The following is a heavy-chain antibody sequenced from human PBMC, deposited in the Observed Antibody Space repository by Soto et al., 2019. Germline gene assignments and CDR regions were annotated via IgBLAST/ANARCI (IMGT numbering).Heavy chain of an antibody. D-gene: IGHD5-12*01. Sequence: ASVKVSCKASGYTFTSYAMHWVRQAPGQRLEWMGWINAGNGNTKYSQKFQGRVTITRDTSASTAYMELSSLRSEDTAVYYCARTRASEWIRLKTSWFDPWGQGTLVTVSS. CDR1: GYTFTSYA. J-gene: IGHJ5*02. CDR3: ARTRASEWIRLKTSWFDP. V-gene: IGHV1-3*01. CDR2: INAGNGNT.